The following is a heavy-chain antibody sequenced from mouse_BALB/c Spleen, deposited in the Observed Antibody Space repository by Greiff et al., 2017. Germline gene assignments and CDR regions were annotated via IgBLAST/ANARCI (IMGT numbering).Heavy chain of an antibody. CDR3: ARRGLRGPWAMDY. CDR1: GYTFTSYY. J-gene: IGHJ4*01. Sequence: VQLQQSGPELVKPGASVKMSCKASGYTFTSYYIHWVKQRPGQGLEWIGWIYPGDGSTKYNEKFKGKTTLTADKSSSTAYMLLSSLTSEDSAIYFCARRGLRGPWAMDYWGQGTSVTVSS. V-gene: IGHV1S56*01. CDR2: IYPGDGST. D-gene: IGHD2-4*01.